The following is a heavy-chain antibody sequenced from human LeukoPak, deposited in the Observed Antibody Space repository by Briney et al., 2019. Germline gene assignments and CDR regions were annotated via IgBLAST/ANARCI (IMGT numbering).Heavy chain of an antibody. CDR1: GGSISSGGYY. Sequence: PSETLSLTCTVSGGSISSGGYYWSWIRQHPGKGLEWIGYIYYSGSTYYNPSLKSRVTISVDTSKNQFSLKLSSVTAADTAVYYCAGSYDFWSGYYYYFDYWGQGTLVTVSS. V-gene: IGHV4-31*03. J-gene: IGHJ4*02. CDR2: IYYSGST. CDR3: AGSYDFWSGYYYYFDY. D-gene: IGHD3-3*01.